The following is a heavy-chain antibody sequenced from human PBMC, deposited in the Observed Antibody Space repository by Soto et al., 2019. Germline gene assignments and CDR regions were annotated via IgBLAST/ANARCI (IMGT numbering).Heavy chain of an antibody. CDR3: TREDEYINAFDI. J-gene: IGHJ3*02. CDR2: IRSKAYGGTT. CDR1: GFTFGDYA. V-gene: IGHV3-49*01. D-gene: IGHD6-6*01. Sequence: GGSLRLSCTASGFTFGDYAMSWFRQAPGKGLEWVGFIRSKAYGGTTEYTASVKGRFTISRDDSKSIAYLQMNSLKTEDTAVYYCTREDEYINAFDIWGQGTMVTVSS.